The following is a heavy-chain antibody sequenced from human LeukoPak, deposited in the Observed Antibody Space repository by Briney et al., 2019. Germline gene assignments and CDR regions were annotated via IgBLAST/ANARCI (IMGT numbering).Heavy chain of an antibody. CDR1: GFTFSTYT. V-gene: IGHV3-48*02. J-gene: IGHJ4*02. D-gene: IGHD2-21*01. Sequence: QPGGSLRLSCAASGFTFSTYTMNWVRQAPGKGLEWVSTVSDSSDVHYSDSVKGRFTISRDNARNSLYLQMNSLRDEDTAVYYCARDGLHTGHFDYWGQGTLVTVSS. CDR3: ARDGLHTGHFDY. CDR2: VSDSSDV.